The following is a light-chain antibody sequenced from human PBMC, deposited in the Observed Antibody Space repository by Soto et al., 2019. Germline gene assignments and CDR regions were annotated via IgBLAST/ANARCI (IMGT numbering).Light chain of an antibody. CDR2: DTS. J-gene: IGLJ2*01. V-gene: IGLV7-46*01. CDR3: LLAYSSSRTV. CDR1: TGDVTSGHY. Sequence: QAVVTQEHSLTVSPGGTVTLTCGSSTGDVTSGHYPYWFQQEPGQAPRTLIYDTSNKHSWTPARFSGSLLGGKAALTLSGAQPEDEAIYYCLLAYSSSRTVFGGGTKLTVL.